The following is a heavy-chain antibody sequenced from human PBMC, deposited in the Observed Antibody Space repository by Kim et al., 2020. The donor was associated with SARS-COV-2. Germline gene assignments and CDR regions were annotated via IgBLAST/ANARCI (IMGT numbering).Heavy chain of an antibody. V-gene: IGHV4-59*01. CDR2: IYYSGST. Sequence: SETLSLTCTVSGGSISSYYWSWIRQPPGKGLEWIGYIYYSGSTNYNPSLKSRVTISVDTSKNQFSLKLSSLTAADTAVYYCARDPIAVAGTDHDAFDIWG. J-gene: IGHJ3*02. CDR3: ARDPIAVAGTDHDAFDI. D-gene: IGHD6-19*01. CDR1: GGSISSYY.